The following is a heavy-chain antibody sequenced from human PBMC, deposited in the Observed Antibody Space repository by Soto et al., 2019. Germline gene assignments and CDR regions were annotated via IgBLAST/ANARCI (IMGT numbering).Heavy chain of an antibody. Sequence: QVQLVQSGAEVKKPGASVKVSCKASGYTFTNYYIHWVQQAPGQGLEWMGIINPSGGSTDYTQKFQDRVTMSRDTSTSTVYMELSSLRSEDTAVYYCARDHRLLWFGELLIWGQGTLVTVSS. CDR3: ARDHRLLWFGELLI. CDR2: INPSGGST. D-gene: IGHD3-10*01. CDR1: GYTFTNYY. V-gene: IGHV1-46*01. J-gene: IGHJ4*02.